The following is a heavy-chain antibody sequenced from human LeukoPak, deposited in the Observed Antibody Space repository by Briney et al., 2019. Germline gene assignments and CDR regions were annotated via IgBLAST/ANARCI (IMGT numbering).Heavy chain of an antibody. CDR3: ARGLLMVRGDQLYNWFDP. J-gene: IGHJ5*02. D-gene: IGHD3-10*01. CDR2: ISSSGSTI. CDR1: GFTFSSYG. Sequence: PGGSLRLTCAASGFTFSSYGMHWVRQAPGKGLEWVSYISSSGSTIYYADSVKGRFTISRDNAKNSLYLQMNSLRAEDTAVYYCARGLLMVRGDQLYNWFDPWGQGTLVTVSS. V-gene: IGHV3-48*04.